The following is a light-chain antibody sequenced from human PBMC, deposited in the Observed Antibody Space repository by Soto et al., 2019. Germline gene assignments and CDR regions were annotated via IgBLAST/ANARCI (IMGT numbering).Light chain of an antibody. CDR3: QQSSRTPVT. J-gene: IGKJ5*01. CDR2: GAS. V-gene: IGKV3-15*01. CDR1: QRVSSN. Sequence: EILVTQSPATLSVSPGERATLSCRASQRVSSNLAWYQQKPGQAPRLLIYGASTRATGIPARFSGSGSGTDFTLTISSLQAEDFATYYCQQSSRTPVTFGQGTRLEIK.